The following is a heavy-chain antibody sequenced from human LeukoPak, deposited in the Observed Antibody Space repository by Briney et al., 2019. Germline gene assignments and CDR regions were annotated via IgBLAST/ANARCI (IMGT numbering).Heavy chain of an antibody. CDR2: IWYDGSNK. V-gene: IGHV3-33*01. Sequence: GGSLRLSCAASGFTFSSYGMHWVRQAPGKGLEWVAVIWYDGSNKYYADSVEGRFTISRDNSKNTLYLQMNSLRAEDTAVYYCARLTKADDAFDIWGQGTMVTVSS. CDR1: GFTFSSYG. J-gene: IGHJ3*02. D-gene: IGHD3-9*01. CDR3: ARLTKADDAFDI.